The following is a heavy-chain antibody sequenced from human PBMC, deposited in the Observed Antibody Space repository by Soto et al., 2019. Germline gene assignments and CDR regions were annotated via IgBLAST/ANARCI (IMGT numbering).Heavy chain of an antibody. CDR1: GFSLSTSGVG. CDR2: IYWDDDK. D-gene: IGHD2-15*01. CDR3: AHVLVVVANYGMDV. Sequence: QITLKESGPTLVKPTQTLTLTCTFSGFSLSTSGVGVGWIRQPPGKALEWLALIYWDDDKRYSPSLTSRLTTXKXTXRHQVVLTMTNMDPVDTATYYCAHVLVVVANYGMDVWGQGTTVTVSS. V-gene: IGHV2-5*02. J-gene: IGHJ6*02.